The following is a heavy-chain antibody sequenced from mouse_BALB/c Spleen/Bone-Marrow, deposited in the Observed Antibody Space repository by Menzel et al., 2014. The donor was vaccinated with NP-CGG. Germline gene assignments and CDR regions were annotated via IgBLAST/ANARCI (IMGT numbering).Heavy chain of an antibody. V-gene: IGHV5-6-4*01. D-gene: IGHD2-3*01. CDR2: ITSVGVYT. Sequence: EVKVEESGGGLVKPGGSLKLSCEASGFTFSSYTMSWVRQTPEKRLEWVATITSVGVYTYYPDSVKGRFTISRDNAKNTLYLQMSSLKSEDTAMYYCTRDLYDGYSYYAMDYWGQGTSVTVSS. J-gene: IGHJ4*01. CDR3: TRDLYDGYSYYAMDY. CDR1: GFTFSSYT.